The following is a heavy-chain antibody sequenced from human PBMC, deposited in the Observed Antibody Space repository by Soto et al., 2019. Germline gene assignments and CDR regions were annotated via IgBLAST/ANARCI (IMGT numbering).Heavy chain of an antibody. CDR1: GGSISSGDYY. V-gene: IGHV4-30-4*01. J-gene: IGHJ5*02. D-gene: IGHD5-18*01. CDR2: IYYSGST. CDR3: ARAQVGYSYGAHRYWFDP. Sequence: PSETLSLTCTVSGGSISSGDYYWSWIRQPPGKGLEWIGYIYYSGSTYYNPSLKSRVTISVDTSKNQFSLKLSSVTAADTAVYYCARAQVGYSYGAHRYWFDPWGQGTLVTVS.